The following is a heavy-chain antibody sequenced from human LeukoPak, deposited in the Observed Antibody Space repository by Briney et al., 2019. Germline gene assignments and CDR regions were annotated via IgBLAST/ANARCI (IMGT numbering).Heavy chain of an antibody. CDR1: GFTFREFA. J-gene: IGHJ4*02. CDR3: SREWGNGNDLRPDS. D-gene: IGHD1-1*01. Sequence: GGSLRLSCTSSGFTFREFAVSWFRQAPGKGLEWIGFIRSSIYGGTPKAAASVKGRFIFSRDDSKGVAYLRMNSLKTDDAAVYYCSREWGNGNDLRPDSWGQGTLVTVSS. V-gene: IGHV3-49*03. CDR2: IRSSIYGGTP.